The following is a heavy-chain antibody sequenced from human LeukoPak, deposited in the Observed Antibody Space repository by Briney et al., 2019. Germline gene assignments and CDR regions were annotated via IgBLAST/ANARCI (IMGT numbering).Heavy chain of an antibody. CDR2: INSDGHNS. V-gene: IGHV3-64D*06. D-gene: IGHD3-16*01. CDR3: VKTMVAFGGLIRTDAFDI. Sequence: GGSLRPSSSASGFPFNKYAVHWVRQAPGKGLEYVSGINSDGHNSHYADSAKGRFTISRDNSKHVLYLQLSSLRPEDTALYYCVKTMVAFGGLIRTDAFDIWGQGTMVTVSS. J-gene: IGHJ3*02. CDR1: GFPFNKYA.